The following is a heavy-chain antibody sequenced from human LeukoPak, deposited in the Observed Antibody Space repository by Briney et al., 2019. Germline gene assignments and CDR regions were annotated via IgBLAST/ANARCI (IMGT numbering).Heavy chain of an antibody. CDR2: INHSGST. V-gene: IGHV4-34*01. J-gene: IGHJ6*02. D-gene: IGHD5-12*01. CDR3: ARGILVATITAYYYYGMDV. CDR1: GGSFSGYY. Sequence: PSETLSLTCAVYGGSFSGYYWSWIRQPPGKGLEWIGEINHSGSTNYNPSLKSRVTISVDTSKNQFSLKLSSVTAADTAVYYCARGILVATITAYYYYGMDVWGQGTTVTVSS.